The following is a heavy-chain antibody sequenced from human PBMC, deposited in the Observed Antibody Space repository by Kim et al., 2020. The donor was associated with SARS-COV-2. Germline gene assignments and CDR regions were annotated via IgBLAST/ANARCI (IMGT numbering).Heavy chain of an antibody. D-gene: IGHD3-22*01. V-gene: IGHV4-59*13. Sequence: SETLSLTCTVSGGSISSYYWSWIRQPPGKGLEWIGYIYYSGSTNYNPSLKSRVTISVDTSKNQFSLKLSSVTAADTAVYYCAGSSGYYSPFDYWGQGTLVTVSS. CDR2: IYYSGST. CDR1: GGSISSYY. CDR3: AGSSGYYSPFDY. J-gene: IGHJ4*02.